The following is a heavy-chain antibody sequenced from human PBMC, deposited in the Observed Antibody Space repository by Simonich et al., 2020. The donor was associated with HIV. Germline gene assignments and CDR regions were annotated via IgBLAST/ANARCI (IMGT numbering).Heavy chain of an antibody. Sequence: QVQLQQWGAGLLKASETLSLTCAVYGGSFNDYSWSWIRQPLGKGLEWIGETHHSGSTNYNSSVKSRVTISVDTSKKQFSVKLNSVTAADTAVYYCARGRYYYGSGSYRYYFDSWGQGTLVTVSS. V-gene: IGHV4-34*01. CDR2: THHSGST. CDR1: GGSFNDYS. CDR3: ARGRYYYGSGSYRYYFDS. D-gene: IGHD3-10*01. J-gene: IGHJ4*02.